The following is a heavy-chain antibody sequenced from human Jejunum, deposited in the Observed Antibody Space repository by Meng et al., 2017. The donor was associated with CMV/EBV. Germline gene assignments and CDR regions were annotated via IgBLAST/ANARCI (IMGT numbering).Heavy chain of an antibody. CDR3: ARGPGASTREGFDY. V-gene: IGHV4-4*07. D-gene: IGHD1-26*01. CDR1: GGSVNYYY. J-gene: IGHJ4*02. Sequence: QGEAHGSGPRLVKPPGTRSLPGTVCGGSVNYYYWGWIRQSAGKGLVWIGRFYSSDTYNLHPSLDSRVNMSLDTSKNQFSLNLRSVTAADTATYYCARGPGASTREGFDYWGLGTLVTVSS. CDR2: FYSSDTY.